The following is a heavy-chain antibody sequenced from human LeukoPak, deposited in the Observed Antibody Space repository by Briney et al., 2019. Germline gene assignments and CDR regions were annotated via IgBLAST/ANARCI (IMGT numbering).Heavy chain of an antibody. CDR1: GFTFSSYA. D-gene: IGHD3-22*01. Sequence: PGGSLRLSCAASGFTFSSYAMHWVRQAPGKGLEWVAVISYDGSNKYYADSVKGRFTISRDNSKNTLYLQMNSLRAEDTAVYYCAKGGNQDYYDSSGFVSAEYYFDYWGQGTLVTVSS. V-gene: IGHV3-30-3*01. J-gene: IGHJ4*02. CDR2: ISYDGSNK. CDR3: AKGGNQDYYDSSGFVSAEYYFDY.